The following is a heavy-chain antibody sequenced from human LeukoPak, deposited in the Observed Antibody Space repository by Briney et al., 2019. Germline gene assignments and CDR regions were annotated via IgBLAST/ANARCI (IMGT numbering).Heavy chain of an antibody. D-gene: IGHD1-7*01. J-gene: IGHJ4*02. CDR2: IIPIFGTA. CDR3: AREGLSGRYNWNYVPRFDY. Sequence: SVKVSCKASGGTLSNYAISWVRQAPGQGLEWMGGIIPIFGTANYAQKFQGRVTITTDESTSTAYMELSSLRSEDTAVYYCAREGLSGRYNWNYVPRFDYWGQGTLVTVSS. V-gene: IGHV1-69*05. CDR1: GGTLSNYA.